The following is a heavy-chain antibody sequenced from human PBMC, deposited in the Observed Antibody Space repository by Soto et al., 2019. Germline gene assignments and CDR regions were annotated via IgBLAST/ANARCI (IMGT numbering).Heavy chain of an antibody. CDR3: ARDIFRVVAATPYYYYGMDV. CDR2: IKFDGSEK. J-gene: IGHJ6*02. Sequence: PGGSLRLSCVASGFSFSDYWMSWVRQAPGKGPEWVANIKFDGSEKQYVDSVRGRFSISRDNFRNSLFLQMNSLRAGDTAIYYCARDIFRVVAATPYYYYGMDVWGQGTTVTVSS. CDR1: GFSFSDYW. D-gene: IGHD2-15*01. V-gene: IGHV3-7*03.